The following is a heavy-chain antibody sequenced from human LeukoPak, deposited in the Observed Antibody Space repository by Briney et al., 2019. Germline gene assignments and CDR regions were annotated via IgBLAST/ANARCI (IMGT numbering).Heavy chain of an antibody. CDR3: ARVVGYCTSTSCSD. D-gene: IGHD2-2*01. Sequence: PGGSLRLSCAASGFTFSSYWMHWVRQAPGKGLEWVSAISGSSGPTHYADSVKGRFTISRDNSKNTLYLQMNSLNAEDTAVYFCARVVGYCTSTSCSDWGQGTLVTVSS. J-gene: IGHJ4*02. V-gene: IGHV3-23*01. CDR2: ISGSSGPT. CDR1: GFTFSSYW.